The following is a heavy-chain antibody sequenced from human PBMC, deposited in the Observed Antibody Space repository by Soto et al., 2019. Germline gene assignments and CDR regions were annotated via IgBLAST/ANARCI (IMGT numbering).Heavy chain of an antibody. J-gene: IGHJ5*02. CDR2: INPNSGGT. V-gene: IGHV1-2*02. D-gene: IGHD3-10*01. CDR1: GYTFTGYY. Sequence: GASVKVSCKASGYTFTGYYMHWVRQAPGQGLEWMGWINPNSGGTNYAQKFQGRVTMTRDTSISTAYMELSRLRSDDTAVYYCARERSITMVRGVTSRNWFDTWGQGTPVPVSS. CDR3: ARERSITMVRGVTSRNWFDT.